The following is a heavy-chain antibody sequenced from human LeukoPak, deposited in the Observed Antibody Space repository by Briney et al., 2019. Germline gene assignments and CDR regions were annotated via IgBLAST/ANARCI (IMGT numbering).Heavy chain of an antibody. CDR3: AREGYCTNGVCLGEFFDL. CDR1: GGTFSGYA. CDR2: IIPIFGTA. V-gene: IGHV1-69*05. Sequence: SVKASCKASGGTFSGYAISWVRQAPGQGLEWMGGIIPIFGTANYAQKFQGRVTITTDESTSTAYMELSSLRSEDTAVYYCAREGYCTNGVCLGEFFDLWGRGTLVTVSS. D-gene: IGHD2-8*01. J-gene: IGHJ2*01.